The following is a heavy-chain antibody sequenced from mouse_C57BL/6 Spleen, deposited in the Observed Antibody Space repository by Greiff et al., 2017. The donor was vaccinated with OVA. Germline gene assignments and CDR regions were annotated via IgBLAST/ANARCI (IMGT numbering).Heavy chain of an antibody. CDR1: GYSFTSYY. CDR2: IYPGSGNT. J-gene: IGHJ2*01. Sequence: QVQLQQSGPELVKPGASVKISCKASGYSFTSYYIHWVKQRPGQGLEWIGWIYPGSGNTKYNEKFKGKATLTVDTSSSTAYMQLSSLTSEDSAVYYCARDTTVAFDYWGQGTTLTVST. V-gene: IGHV1-66*01. CDR3: ARDTTVAFDY. D-gene: IGHD1-1*01.